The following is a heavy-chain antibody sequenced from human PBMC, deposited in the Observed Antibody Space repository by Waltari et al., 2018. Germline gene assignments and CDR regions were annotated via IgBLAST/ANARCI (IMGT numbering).Heavy chain of an antibody. CDR2: ISGSGGST. V-gene: IGHV3-23*01. D-gene: IGHD3-22*01. CDR3: AKVTDSSGYYGGAFDI. CDR1: GFTFSSYA. J-gene: IGHJ3*02. Sequence: EVQLLESGGGLVQPGGSLRLSCAASGFTFSSYAMSWVRQAPGKGLEWVSAISGSGGSTYYADPVKGRFTISRDNSKSTLYLQMNSLRAEDTAVYYCAKVTDSSGYYGGAFDIWGQGTMVTVSS.